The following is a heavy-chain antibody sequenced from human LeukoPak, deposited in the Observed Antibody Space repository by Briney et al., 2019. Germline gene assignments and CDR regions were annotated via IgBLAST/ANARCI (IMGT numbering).Heavy chain of an antibody. CDR1: GFTFSDYA. V-gene: IGHV3-49*04. CDR2: IRRKAYGGTK. J-gene: IGHJ3*02. D-gene: IGHD4-17*01. CDR3: TRDKVTVTTGDTNAFDI. Sequence: QSGRSLRLSCTGSGFTFSDYAMSWVRQAPGKGLEWVSSIRRKAYGGTKQYAASVKGRFTISRDDSKSVAYLQMNSLKTEDTAVYYCTRDKVTVTTGDTNAFDIWGQGTMVTVSS.